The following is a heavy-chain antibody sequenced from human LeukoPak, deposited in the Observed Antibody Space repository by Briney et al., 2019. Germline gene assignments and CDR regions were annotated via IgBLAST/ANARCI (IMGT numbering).Heavy chain of an antibody. CDR1: GGSIGSSSYY. CDR2: IYYSGST. J-gene: IGHJ4*02. Sequence: PSETLSLTCTVSGGSIGSSSYYWGWIRQPPGKGLEWIGSIYYSGSTYYNPSLKSRVTIPVDTSKNQFSLKLSSVTAADTAVYYCARHRYYYDSSGYPFPYYFDYWGQGTLVTVSS. D-gene: IGHD3-22*01. CDR3: ARHRYYYDSSGYPFPYYFDY. V-gene: IGHV4-39*01.